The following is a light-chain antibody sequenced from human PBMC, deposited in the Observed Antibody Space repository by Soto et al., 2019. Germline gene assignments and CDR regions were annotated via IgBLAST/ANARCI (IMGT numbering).Light chain of an antibody. CDR2: DAS. CDR1: QSVSSY. J-gene: IGKJ2*01. Sequence: EIVLTQSPATLSLSPGERATLSCTASQSVSSYLAWYQQKPGQAPRLLIYDASNRATGIPARFSGSESGTDFTLTISSLEPEDLAVYYCQQRSNWPHTFGQGTKLEIK. CDR3: QQRSNWPHT. V-gene: IGKV3-11*01.